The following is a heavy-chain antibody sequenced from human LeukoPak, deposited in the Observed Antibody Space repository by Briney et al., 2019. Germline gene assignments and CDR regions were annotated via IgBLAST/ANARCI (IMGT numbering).Heavy chain of an antibody. CDR3: ARDKAGYTEY. D-gene: IGHD5-18*01. V-gene: IGHV4-59*01. CDR2: FYYTGCT. CDR1: GGSIGSYY. J-gene: IGHJ4*02. Sequence: PSETLSLTCIVSGGSIGSYYWSWIRQPPGKGLEWIGYFYYTGCTNYNPSLKSRVTISVDTSKNQISLKLSSVTAADTAVYYCARDKAGYTEYWGQGTLVTVSS.